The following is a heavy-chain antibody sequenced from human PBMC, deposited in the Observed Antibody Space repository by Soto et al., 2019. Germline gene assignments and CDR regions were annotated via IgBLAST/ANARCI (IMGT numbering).Heavy chain of an antibody. Sequence: EVQLLDSGGGLVQPGGSLRLSCAASGFTFSSYAMNWARQAPGKGLEWVSVISGSGDSTYYADSVKGRFTISRDNSKNTLYLQMNSLRAEDTAVYYCARRGPGTYFDYWGQRTLVTVSS. D-gene: IGHD6-13*01. CDR2: ISGSGDST. V-gene: IGHV3-23*01. CDR1: GFTFSSYA. CDR3: ARRGPGTYFDY. J-gene: IGHJ4*02.